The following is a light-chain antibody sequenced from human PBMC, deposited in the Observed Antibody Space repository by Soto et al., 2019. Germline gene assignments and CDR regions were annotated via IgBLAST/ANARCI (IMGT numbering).Light chain of an antibody. Sequence: EIVLTQSPGTLSLSPGERATLSCRASQSVSSSYLAWYQQKPGQAPRLLIYDASSRATGIPDRFRGSGSATDFTLTISRLEPEDSAVYYCQQYGASPPYTFGQGTKLEIK. J-gene: IGKJ2*01. CDR1: QSVSSSY. CDR2: DAS. CDR3: QQYGASPPYT. V-gene: IGKV3-20*01.